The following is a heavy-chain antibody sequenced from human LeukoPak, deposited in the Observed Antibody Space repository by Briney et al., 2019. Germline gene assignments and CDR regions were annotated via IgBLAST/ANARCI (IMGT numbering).Heavy chain of an antibody. CDR2: IYHSGST. CDR3: ASGSYHSPPDY. Sequence: SETLSLTCAVSGGSISSGGSSWSWIRQPPGKGLEWIGYIYHSGSTYYNPSLKSRVTISVDRSKNQFSLKLSSVTAADTAVYYCASGSYHSPPDYWGQGTLVTVSS. J-gene: IGHJ4*02. V-gene: IGHV4-30-2*01. D-gene: IGHD1-26*01. CDR1: GGSISSGGSS.